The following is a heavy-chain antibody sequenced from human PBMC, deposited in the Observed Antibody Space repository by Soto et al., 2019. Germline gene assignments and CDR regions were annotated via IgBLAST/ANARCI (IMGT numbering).Heavy chain of an antibody. J-gene: IGHJ3*02. CDR2: IYHTGRS. D-gene: IGHD4-17*01. V-gene: IGHV4-4*02. CDR3: AREGGVTTVTLDAFDI. Sequence: SETLSLTCSVSGDSINDKNWWTWLRQPPGKRLEWIGGIYHTGRSSYNPSLTSRVAMSVDKSKNQFSLKLSSVTAADTAVYYCAREGGVTTVTLDAFDIWGQGTMVTVSS. CDR1: GDSINDKNW.